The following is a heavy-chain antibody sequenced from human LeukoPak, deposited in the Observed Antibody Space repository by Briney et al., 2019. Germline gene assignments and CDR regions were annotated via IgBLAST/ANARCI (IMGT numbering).Heavy chain of an antibody. CDR3: ARDPKWGDAFDI. Sequence: NPSQTLSLTCTVSGDSISNGNYYWTWIRQPAGKGLEWIGRLYSTGSPNYNPSLKSRVTISIDASKNQFSLKLSSVTAADTAVYYCARDPKWGDAFDIWGQGTMVTVSS. CDR2: LYSTGSP. D-gene: IGHD1-26*01. V-gene: IGHV4-61*02. CDR1: GDSISNGNYY. J-gene: IGHJ3*02.